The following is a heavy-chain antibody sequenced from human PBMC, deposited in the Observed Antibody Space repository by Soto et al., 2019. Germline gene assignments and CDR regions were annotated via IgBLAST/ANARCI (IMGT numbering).Heavy chain of an antibody. V-gene: IGHV1-69*13. CDR3: ARDSDEIAAAGTSGFAP. CDR2: IIPIFGTA. CDR1: GGTFSSYA. D-gene: IGHD6-13*01. Sequence: SVKVSCKASGGTFSSYAISWVRQAPGQGLEWMGGIIPIFGTANYAQKFQGRVTITADESTSTAYMELSSLRSEDTAVYYCARDSDEIAAAGTSGFAPWGQGTLVPVSS. J-gene: IGHJ5*02.